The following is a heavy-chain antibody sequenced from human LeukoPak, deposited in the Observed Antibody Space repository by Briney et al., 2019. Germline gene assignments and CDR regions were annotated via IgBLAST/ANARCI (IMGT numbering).Heavy chain of an antibody. CDR1: GGSISSGSYY. Sequence: SETLSLTCTVSGGSISSGSYYWSWIRQPAGKGLEWIGRIYTSGSTNYNPSLKSRVTISVDTSKNQFSLKLSSVTAADTAVYYCARSRHIAVAGTDYYYYGMDVWGQGTTVTVSS. CDR3: ARSRHIAVAGTDYYYYGMDV. CDR2: IYTSGST. V-gene: IGHV4-61*02. D-gene: IGHD6-19*01. J-gene: IGHJ6*02.